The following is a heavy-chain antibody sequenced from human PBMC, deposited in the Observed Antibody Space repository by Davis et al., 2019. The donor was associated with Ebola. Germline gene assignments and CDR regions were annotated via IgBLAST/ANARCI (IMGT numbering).Heavy chain of an antibody. CDR3: ARSFWWFGELPCHGMDV. D-gene: IGHD3-10*01. CDR1: GYTFTGYY. CDR2: INPYSGGT. J-gene: IGHJ6*04. V-gene: IGHV1-2*06. Sequence: AASVKVSCKASGYTFTGYYMHWVRQAPGQGLEWMGRINPYSGGTNYTQKFQGRVTMTRNTSISTAYMELSSLRSEDTAVYYCARSFWWFGELPCHGMDVWGKGTTVTVSS.